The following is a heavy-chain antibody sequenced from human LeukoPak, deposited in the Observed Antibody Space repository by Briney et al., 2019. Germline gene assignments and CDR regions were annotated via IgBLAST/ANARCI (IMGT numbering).Heavy chain of an antibody. J-gene: IGHJ3*02. CDR3: ARDGTFDI. D-gene: IGHD2-15*01. V-gene: IGHV1-2*02. Sequence: ASVKVSCKASGYSFTTYHIHWVRQAPGQGLEWMGWINPDSGVTNYPQKFQGRVTMTRDTSSSTAYMELIRLRSDDTAVYYCARDGTFDIWGQGTMVTVSS. CDR1: GYSFTTYH. CDR2: INPDSGVT.